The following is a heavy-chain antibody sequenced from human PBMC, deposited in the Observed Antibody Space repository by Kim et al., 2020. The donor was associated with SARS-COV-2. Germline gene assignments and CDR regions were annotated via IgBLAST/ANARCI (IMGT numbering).Heavy chain of an antibody. V-gene: IGHV1-46*01. D-gene: IGHD6-19*01. CDR2: INPSGGST. CDR3: ARSSIAVAGDHGTPFDY. Sequence: ASVKVSCKASGYTFTSYYMHWVRQAPGQGLEWMGIINPSGGSTSYAQKFQGRVTMTRDTSTSTVYMELSSLRSEDTAVYYCARSSIAVAGDHGTPFDYWGQGTLVTVSS. CDR1: GYTFTSYY. J-gene: IGHJ4*02.